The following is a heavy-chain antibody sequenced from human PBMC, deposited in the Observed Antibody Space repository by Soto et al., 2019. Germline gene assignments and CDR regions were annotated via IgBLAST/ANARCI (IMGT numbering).Heavy chain of an antibody. V-gene: IGHV4-30-4*02. CDR3: ARVPSPFDFYYAMDV. CDR1: GGKIGDGSEY. Sequence: LPCSVFGGKIGDGSEYWSRKRKAPGKGLEWIGYIFSSGTTYYNPSLKSRLTMSLDTSQNQFSLKLNSVTAADTAVYFCARVPSPFDFYYAMDVWGQGTTVTVSS. D-gene: IGHD3-16*01. J-gene: IGHJ6*02. CDR2: IFSSGTT.